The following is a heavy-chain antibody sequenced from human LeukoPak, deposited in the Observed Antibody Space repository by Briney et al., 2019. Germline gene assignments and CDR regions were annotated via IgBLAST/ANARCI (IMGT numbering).Heavy chain of an antibody. CDR2: ITASGGST. CDR1: GFTFSSYA. V-gene: IGHV3-23*01. D-gene: IGHD6-13*01. J-gene: IGHJ4*02. Sequence: GGSLRLSCAASGFTFSSYAMSWVRQTPGKGLEWVSGITASGGSTYHADSVKGRFTISRDNSKNTLYLQMNSLRAEDTAVYYCAGTAALFDYWGQGTLVTVSS. CDR3: AGTAALFDY.